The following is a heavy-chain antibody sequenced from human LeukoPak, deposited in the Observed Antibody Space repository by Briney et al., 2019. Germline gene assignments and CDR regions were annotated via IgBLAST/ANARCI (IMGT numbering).Heavy chain of an antibody. Sequence: GGSLRLSCAASGFTFSSYSMNWIRQAPGKGLEWVSSISSSSSYMYYADSVKGRFTISRDNAKNSLYLQMNSLRAEDTAVYYCARDLGSSWLKYFDYWGQGTLVTVSS. J-gene: IGHJ4*02. CDR1: GFTFSSYS. V-gene: IGHV3-21*01. CDR2: ISSSSSYM. D-gene: IGHD6-13*01. CDR3: ARDLGSSWLKYFDY.